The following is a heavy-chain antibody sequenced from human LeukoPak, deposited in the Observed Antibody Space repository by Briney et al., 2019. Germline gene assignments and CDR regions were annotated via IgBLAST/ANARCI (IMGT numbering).Heavy chain of an antibody. V-gene: IGHV1-69*05. CDR2: IIPIFGTA. CDR1: GGTFSSYA. J-gene: IGHJ3*02. CDR3: ARDRSYAFDI. Sequence: SVKVSCKASGGTFSSYAISWVRQAPGQGLEWMGGIIPIFGTANYAQKFQGRVTITTDESTSTAYMELRSLRSDDTAVYYCARDRSYAFDIWGQGTMVTVSS.